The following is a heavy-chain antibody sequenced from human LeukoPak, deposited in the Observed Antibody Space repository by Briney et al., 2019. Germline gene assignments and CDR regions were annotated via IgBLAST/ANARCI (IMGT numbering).Heavy chain of an antibody. Sequence: SETLSLTCTVSGGSISSYYWSWIRQPPGEGLEWIGYIYYSGSTNYNPSLKSRVTISVDTSKNQFSLKLSSVTAADTAVYYCARDRPYYYDSSGYNNWFDPWGQGTLVTVSS. V-gene: IGHV4-59*01. CDR3: ARDRPYYYDSSGYNNWFDP. CDR1: GGSISSYY. CDR2: IYYSGST. D-gene: IGHD3-22*01. J-gene: IGHJ5*02.